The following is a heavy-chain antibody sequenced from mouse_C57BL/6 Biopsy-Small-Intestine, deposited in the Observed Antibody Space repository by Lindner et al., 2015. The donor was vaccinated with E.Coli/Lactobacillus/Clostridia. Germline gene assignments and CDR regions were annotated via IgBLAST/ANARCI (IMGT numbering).Heavy chain of an antibody. V-gene: IGHV1-7*01. D-gene: IGHD3-1*01. J-gene: IGHJ1*03. CDR2: INPTNFYT. CDR3: AREDFRARGFFDV. Sequence: VQLQESGAELAKPGASVKLSCKTSGYTFTNYWMHWVKQRPGQVLEWIGNINPTNFYTNYNQKFKDKATLSADKSSSTAYMQLSSLTSEDSAVYFCAREDFRARGFFDVWGTGTTVTVSS. CDR1: GYTFTNYW.